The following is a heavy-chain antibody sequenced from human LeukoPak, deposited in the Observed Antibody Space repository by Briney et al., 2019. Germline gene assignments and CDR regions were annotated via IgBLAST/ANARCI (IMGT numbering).Heavy chain of an antibody. Sequence: GGPLRLSCAASGFIFRNSWMTWVRQAPGKGLEWVANIRPDGGQEQYADSLEGRITISRDNVRNSLFLQLNSLRTEDTAVYFCATSSDWAFDHWGQGTLVTVSS. CDR3: ATSSDWAFDH. J-gene: IGHJ4*02. CDR2: IRPDGGQE. V-gene: IGHV3-7*01. CDR1: GFIFRNSW. D-gene: IGHD6-19*01.